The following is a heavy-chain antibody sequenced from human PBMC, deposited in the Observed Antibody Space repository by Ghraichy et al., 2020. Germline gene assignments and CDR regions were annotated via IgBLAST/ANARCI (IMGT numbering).Heavy chain of an antibody. Sequence: LTCAASGFTVSSNYMSWVRQAPGKGLEWVSVIYSGGSTYYADSVKGRFTISRDNSKNTLYLQMNSLRAEDTAVYYCARDLSGEFDYWGQGTLVTVSS. CDR1: GFTVSSNY. CDR3: ARDLSGEFDY. J-gene: IGHJ4*02. V-gene: IGHV3-53*01. D-gene: IGHD2/OR15-2a*01. CDR2: IYSGGST.